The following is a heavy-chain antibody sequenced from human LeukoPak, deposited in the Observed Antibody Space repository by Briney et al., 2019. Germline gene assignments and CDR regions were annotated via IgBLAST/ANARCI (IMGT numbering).Heavy chain of an antibody. D-gene: IGHD3-22*01. J-gene: IGHJ4*02. CDR2: ISSSSSYI. CDR1: GFTFNSYS. Sequence: GGSLRLSCAASGFTFNSYSMNWVRQAPGRGLEWVSSISSSSSYIYYADSVKGRFTIPRDNAKNSLYLQMNSLRAEDTAVYYCARDIEGVPAKYYYDTSWGQGTLVTVSS. V-gene: IGHV3-21*01. CDR3: ARDIEGVPAKYYYDTS.